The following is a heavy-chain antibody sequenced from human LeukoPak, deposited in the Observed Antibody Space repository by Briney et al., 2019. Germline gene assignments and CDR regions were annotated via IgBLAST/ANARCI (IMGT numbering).Heavy chain of an antibody. CDR1: GFTFSSYA. Sequence: GGSLRLSCAASGFTFSSYAMSWVRQAPGKGLEWVSSISSSSSYIYYADSVKGRFTISRDNAKNSLYLQMNSLRAEDTAVYYCARRRYPTGAFDIWGQGTMVTVSS. CDR3: ARRRYPTGAFDI. V-gene: IGHV3-21*01. CDR2: ISSSSSYI. J-gene: IGHJ3*02. D-gene: IGHD1-14*01.